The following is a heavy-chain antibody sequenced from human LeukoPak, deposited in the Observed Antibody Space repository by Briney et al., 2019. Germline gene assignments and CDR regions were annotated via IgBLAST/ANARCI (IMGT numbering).Heavy chain of an antibody. V-gene: IGHV3-21*01. D-gene: IGHD1-26*01. CDR1: GFTFXXXS. Sequence: GGSXXLSCAASGFTFXXXSMNXXXQXXGXGXXXXSTISSSSSYIYYADSVKGRFTISRDNAKNSLYLQMNSLRAEDTAVYYRARVVGATVSDDYWGQGTLVTVSS. CDR3: ARVVGATVSDDY. J-gene: IGHJ4*02. CDR2: ISSSSSYI.